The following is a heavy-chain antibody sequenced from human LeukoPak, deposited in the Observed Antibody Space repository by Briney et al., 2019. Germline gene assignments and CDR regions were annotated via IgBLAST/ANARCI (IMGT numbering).Heavy chain of an antibody. V-gene: IGHV4-31*03. D-gene: IGHD3-10*01. CDR3: ARVVGGEVDY. J-gene: IGHJ4*02. CDR2: IYYSGST. Sequence: SQTLSLTCTVSGGSISSGGYYWSWIRQNAGKGLEWIGYIYYSGSTYYNPSLKSRVTISVDTSKNQFSLKLSSVTAADTAVYYCARVVGGEVDYWGQGTLVTVSS. CDR1: GGSISSGGYY.